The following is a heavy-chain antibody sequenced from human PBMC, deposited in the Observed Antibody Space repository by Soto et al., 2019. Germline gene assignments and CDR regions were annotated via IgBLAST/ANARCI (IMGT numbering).Heavy chain of an antibody. J-gene: IGHJ3*02. D-gene: IGHD1-26*01. CDR2: IWYDGSNK. CDR3: ARDGYSGSYKSSDAFDI. V-gene: IGHV3-33*01. Sequence: QVQLVESGGGVVQPGRSLRLSCAASGFTFSSYGMHWVRQAPGKGLEWVAVIWYDGSNKYYAESVKGRFTISRDNSKNTRYLQMNSLRAEDTAVYYCARDGYSGSYKSSDAFDIWGQGTMVTVSS. CDR1: GFTFSSYG.